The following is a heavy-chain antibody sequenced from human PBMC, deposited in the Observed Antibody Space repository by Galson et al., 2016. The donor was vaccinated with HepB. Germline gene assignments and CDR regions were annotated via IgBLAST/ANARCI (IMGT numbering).Heavy chain of an antibody. V-gene: IGHV3-30-3*01. CDR1: GFAFSTYA. CDR3: GRDRSYCSGGTCYYGGPVDY. D-gene: IGHD2-15*01. Sequence: SLRLSCAASGFAFSTYALHWVRQAPGKGLEWVALTSYDGDNKKYADSVRGRFTISRDNSKNTLYLQMNSLRAEDTAVYYCGRDRSYCSGGTCYYGGPVDYWGQGTLVTVSS. CDR2: TSYDGDNK. J-gene: IGHJ4*02.